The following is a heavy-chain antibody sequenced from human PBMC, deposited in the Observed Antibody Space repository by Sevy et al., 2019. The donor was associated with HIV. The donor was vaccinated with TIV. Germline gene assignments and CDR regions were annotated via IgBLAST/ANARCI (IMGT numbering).Heavy chain of an antibody. Sequence: SQTLSLTCAVSGDSVSNNGVAWNWIRQSPSRGLEWLGRTYYRSKWCNNYAVSVTGRININGDISKNQFSLQLNSVTPEDTAVYYCARSSSVWDGAKNFWFDPWGQGILVTVSS. CDR1: GDSVSNNGVA. D-gene: IGHD6-19*01. CDR3: ARSSSVWDGAKNFWFDP. V-gene: IGHV6-1*01. J-gene: IGHJ5*02. CDR2: TYYRSKWCN.